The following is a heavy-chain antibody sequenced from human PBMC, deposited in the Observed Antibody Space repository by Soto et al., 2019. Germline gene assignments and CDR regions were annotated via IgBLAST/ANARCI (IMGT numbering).Heavy chain of an antibody. V-gene: IGHV1-18*01. J-gene: IGHJ6*02. CDR1: GYTFTSYG. Sequence: GASVKVSCKASGYTFTSYGISWVRQAPGQGLEWMGWISAYNGNTNYAQKLQGRVTMTTDTSTSTAYMELRSLRSDDTAVYYCAREIPPHYDFWSGYYIPSGYYYGMDVWGQGTTVTVSS. D-gene: IGHD3-3*01. CDR3: AREIPPHYDFWSGYYIPSGYYYGMDV. CDR2: ISAYNGNT.